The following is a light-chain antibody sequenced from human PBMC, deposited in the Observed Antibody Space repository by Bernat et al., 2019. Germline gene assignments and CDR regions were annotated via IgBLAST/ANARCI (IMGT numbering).Light chain of an antibody. J-gene: IGKJ5*01. V-gene: IGKV1-39*01. CDR1: QPIETF. CDR2: SAS. Sequence: DIQLTQSPSSLSASVGDRVTITCRASQPIETFLAWYQQRPGKVPKLLVSSASDLRAGVPSRFSARVSGTDFTLTINSLEPEDFATYFCQQSYTDVVTFGQGTRL. CDR3: QQSYTDVVT.